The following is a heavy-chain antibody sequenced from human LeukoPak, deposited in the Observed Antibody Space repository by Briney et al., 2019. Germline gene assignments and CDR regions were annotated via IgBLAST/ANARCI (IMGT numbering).Heavy chain of an antibody. CDR2: IYHNGNT. CDR1: GSSINSVYS. D-gene: IGHD3-22*01. J-gene: IGHJ4*02. Sequence: SETLSLTCTVFGSSINSVYSWGWIRPPPGKGLEWIGSIYHNGNTYYNSSPKSRVSISVHTSGNQFSLKLSSVTAADTAVYYCASYKTYYDSSGNPFDYWGQGTLVTVSS. CDR3: ASYKTYYDSSGNPFDY. V-gene: IGHV4-38-2*02.